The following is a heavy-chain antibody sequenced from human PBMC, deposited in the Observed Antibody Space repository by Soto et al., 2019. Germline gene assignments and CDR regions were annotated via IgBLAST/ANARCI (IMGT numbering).Heavy chain of an antibody. CDR3: ARAWGGYFDY. D-gene: IGHD7-27*01. CDR2: ISYDGSNK. J-gene: IGHJ4*02. Sequence: QVQLVESGGGVVQPGRSLRLSCAASGFTFSSYAMHWVRQAPGKGLEWVAVISYDGSNKYYADSVKGRFTISRDNSKNTLYLQMNSLRAEDTAVYYCARAWGGYFDYWGQGTLVTVSS. CDR1: GFTFSSYA. V-gene: IGHV3-30-3*01.